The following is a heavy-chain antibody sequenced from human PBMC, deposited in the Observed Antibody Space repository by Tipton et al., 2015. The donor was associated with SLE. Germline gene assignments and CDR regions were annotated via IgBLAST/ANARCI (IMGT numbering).Heavy chain of an antibody. CDR2: IYHTGTT. V-gene: IGHV4-38-2*02. CDR1: GYSISSGFY. CDR3: ARGGEYGSSWYPRYYYYMDV. J-gene: IGHJ6*03. Sequence: TLSLTCNVSGYSISSGFYWAWIRQTPGKGLEWIGSIYHTGTTYYNPSLKSRITISVDTSKNQFSLKLSSVTAADTAVYYCARGGEYGSSWYPRYYYYMDVWGKGTTVTVSS. D-gene: IGHD6-13*01.